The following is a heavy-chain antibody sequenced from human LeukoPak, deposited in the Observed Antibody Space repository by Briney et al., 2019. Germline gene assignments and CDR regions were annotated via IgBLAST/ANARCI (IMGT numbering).Heavy chain of an antibody. Sequence: SQTLSLTCAVSGGSISSGGYSWSWIRQPPGKGLEWIGYIYHSGSTYYDPSLKSRVTISVDRSKNQFSLKLSSVTAADTAVYHCARGRFNGDYDYWGQGTLVTVSS. D-gene: IGHD4-17*01. V-gene: IGHV4-30-2*01. J-gene: IGHJ4*02. CDR2: IYHSGST. CDR1: GGSISSGGYS. CDR3: ARGRFNGDYDY.